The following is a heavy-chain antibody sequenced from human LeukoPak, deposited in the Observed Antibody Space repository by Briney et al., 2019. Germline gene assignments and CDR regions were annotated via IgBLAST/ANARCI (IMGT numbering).Heavy chain of an antibody. V-gene: IGHV4-38-2*02. CDR1: AYSISSAYY. CDR3: ARDSGTTGEVKFDP. CDR2: IYHSGST. Sequence: SETLSLTCTVSAYSISSAYYWGWIRQPPGKGLEWIGSIYHSGSTYYNPSLKSRVTMSVDTSKNQFSLKLSSVTAADTAVYYCARDSGTTGEVKFDPWGQGTLVTVSS. J-gene: IGHJ5*02. D-gene: IGHD3-10*01.